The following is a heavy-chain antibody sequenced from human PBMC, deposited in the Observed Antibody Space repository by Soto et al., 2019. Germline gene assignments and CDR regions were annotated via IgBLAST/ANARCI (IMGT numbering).Heavy chain of an antibody. J-gene: IGHJ4*02. CDR1: GFTFSSYA. Sequence: EVQLLESGGGLVQPGGSLRLSCAASGFTFSSYAMSWVRQAPGKGLEWVSAISGSGGSTYYADSVKGRFTISRDNSKNTLYLQMNSLRAEDTAVYYCADVDQLLYAVRDWGQGTLVTVSS. V-gene: IGHV3-23*01. CDR3: ADVDQLLYAVRD. D-gene: IGHD2-2*02. CDR2: ISGSGGST.